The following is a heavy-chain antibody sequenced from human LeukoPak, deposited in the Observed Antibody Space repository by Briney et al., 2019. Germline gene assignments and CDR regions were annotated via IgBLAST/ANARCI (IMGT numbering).Heavy chain of an antibody. D-gene: IGHD1-26*01. V-gene: IGHV3-23*01. CDR2: ISGSSEGT. J-gene: IGHJ5*02. Sequence: GGSLRLSCAASGFTFSTYSMNWVRQAPGKGLEWVSTISGSSEGTYYADSVKGRFTISRDSSKDTVYLQMDSLRAEDTAVYYCAKGSDYNLYFDHWGQGALVTVSS. CDR1: GFTFSTYS. CDR3: AKGSDYNLYFDH.